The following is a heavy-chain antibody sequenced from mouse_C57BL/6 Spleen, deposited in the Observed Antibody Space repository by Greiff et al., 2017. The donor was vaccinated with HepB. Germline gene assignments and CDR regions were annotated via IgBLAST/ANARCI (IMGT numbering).Heavy chain of an antibody. CDR2: IRSKSSNYAT. CDR3: VRGFITTVVDAMDY. CDR1: GFTFNTYA. V-gene: IGHV10-3*01. D-gene: IGHD1-1*01. Sequence: EVQGVESGGGLVQPKGSLKLSCAASGFTFNTYAMHWVRQAPGKGLEWVARIRSKSSNYATYYADSVKDRFTISRDDSQSMLYLQMNNLKTEDTAMYYCVRGFITTVVDAMDYWGQGTSVTVSS. J-gene: IGHJ4*01.